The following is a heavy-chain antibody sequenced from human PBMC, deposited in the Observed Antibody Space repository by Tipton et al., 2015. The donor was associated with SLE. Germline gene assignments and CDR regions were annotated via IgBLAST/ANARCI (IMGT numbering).Heavy chain of an antibody. Sequence: SLRLSCAASGFTFSSYWMHWVRQAPGKGLEWVANIKQDGSEKYYVDSVKGRFTISTDNAKNSLYLQMNSLRAEDTAVYYCAREEGASWFDPWGQGTLVAVSS. V-gene: IGHV3-7*01. D-gene: IGHD1-26*01. CDR2: IKQDGSEK. CDR3: AREEGASWFDP. J-gene: IGHJ5*02. CDR1: GFTFSSYW.